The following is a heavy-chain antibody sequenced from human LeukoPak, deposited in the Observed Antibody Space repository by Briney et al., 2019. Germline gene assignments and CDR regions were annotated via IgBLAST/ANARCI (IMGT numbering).Heavy chain of an antibody. CDR1: GFTFSSYA. CDR2: ISYDGSNK. V-gene: IGHV3-30*04. Sequence: PGGSLRLSCAASGFTFSSYAMHWVRQAPGKGLEWVAVISYDGSNKYYADSVKGRFTISRDNSKNTLYLQMNSLRAEDTAVYYCARVTGRYFDWLYPDYWGQGTLVTVSS. J-gene: IGHJ4*02. CDR3: ARVTGRYFDWLYPDY. D-gene: IGHD3-9*01.